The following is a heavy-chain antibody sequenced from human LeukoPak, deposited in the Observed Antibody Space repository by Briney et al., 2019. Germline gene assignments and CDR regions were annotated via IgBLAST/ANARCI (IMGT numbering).Heavy chain of an antibody. V-gene: IGHV3-21*01. D-gene: IGHD3-10*01. J-gene: IGHJ4*02. Sequence: GGSLRLSCAASGITFSSYSMNWVRQAPGKGLEWVSSISSSSSYIYYADSVKGRFTISRDNAKNSLYLQMNSLRAEDTAVYYCARSMVRGANLFDYWGQGTLVTVSS. CDR1: GITFSSYS. CDR3: ARSMVRGANLFDY. CDR2: ISSSSSYI.